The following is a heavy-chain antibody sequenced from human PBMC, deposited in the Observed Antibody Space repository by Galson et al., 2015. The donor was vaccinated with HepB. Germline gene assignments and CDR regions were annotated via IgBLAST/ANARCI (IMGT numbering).Heavy chain of an antibody. Sequence: PALVKPTQTLTLTCTFSGFSLTTSGMCVSWIRQPPGKALEWLVRIDWDDDEYYSTSLKTRLTISKDTSKNQRVLTMTNMDPVDTATYYCARTYYSYGMDVWGQGTTVTVSS. CDR1: GFSLTTSGMC. J-gene: IGHJ6*02. CDR2: IDWDDDE. CDR3: ARTYYSYGMDV. V-gene: IGHV2-70*11.